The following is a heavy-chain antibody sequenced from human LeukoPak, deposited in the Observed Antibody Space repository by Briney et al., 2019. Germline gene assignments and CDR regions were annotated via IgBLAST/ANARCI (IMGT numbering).Heavy chain of an antibody. V-gene: IGHV3-11*04. CDR3: ARVRRYPESKYYFDY. J-gene: IGHJ4*02. Sequence: GGSLRLSCTASGFNFGDYGMSWVRQAPGKGLEWVSYISSSGSTIYYADSVKGRFTISRDNAKNSLYLQMNSLRAEDTAVYYCARVRRYPESKYYFDYWGQGTLVTVSS. D-gene: IGHD3-9*01. CDR2: ISSSGSTI. CDR1: GFNFGDYG.